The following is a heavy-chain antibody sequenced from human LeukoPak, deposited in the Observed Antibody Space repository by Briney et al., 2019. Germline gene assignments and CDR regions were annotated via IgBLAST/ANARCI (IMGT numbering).Heavy chain of an antibody. CDR2: IYTSGST. Sequence: SQTLSLTCTLSGASISSGSYYWNWIRQPAGKGLEWIGRIYTSGSTNYNPSLKSRVTVSLDTSKNQFSLKLSSVTAADTAVYYCASRTPDDYYYYMDVWGKGTTVTVSS. V-gene: IGHV4-61*02. J-gene: IGHJ6*03. CDR1: GASISSGSYY. D-gene: IGHD2-2*01. CDR3: ASRTPDDYYYYMDV.